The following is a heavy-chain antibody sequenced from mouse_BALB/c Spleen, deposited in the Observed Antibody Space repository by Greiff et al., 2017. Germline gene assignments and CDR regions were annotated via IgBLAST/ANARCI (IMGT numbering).Heavy chain of an antibody. D-gene: IGHD3-1*01. Sequence: EVQLQQSGGGLVQPGGSLRLSCATSGFTFTDYYMSWVRQPPGKALEWLGFIRNKANGYTTEYSASVKGRFTISRDNSQSILYLQMNTLRAEDSATYYCARDRGSSGSWFAYWGQGTLVTVSA. CDR3: ARDRGSSGSWFAY. J-gene: IGHJ3*01. CDR2: IRNKANGYTT. V-gene: IGHV7-3*02. CDR1: GFTFTDYY.